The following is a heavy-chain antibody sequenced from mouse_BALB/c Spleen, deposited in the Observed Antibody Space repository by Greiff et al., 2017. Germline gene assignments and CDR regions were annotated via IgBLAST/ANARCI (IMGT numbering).Heavy chain of an antibody. CDR2: ISYSGST. D-gene: IGHD2-1*01. V-gene: IGHV3-8*02. CDR3: AREGLGGNYFYAMDY. Sequence: EVQLQESGPSLVKPSQTLSLTCSVTGDSITSGYWNWIRKFPGNKLEYMGYISYSGSTYYNPSLKSRISITRDTSKNQYYLQLNSVTTEDTATYYCAREGLGGNYFYAMDYWGQGTSVTVSS. J-gene: IGHJ4*01. CDR1: GDSITSGY.